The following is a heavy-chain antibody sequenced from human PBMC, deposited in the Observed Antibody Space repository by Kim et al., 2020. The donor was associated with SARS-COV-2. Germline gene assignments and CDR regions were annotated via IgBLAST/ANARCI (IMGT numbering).Heavy chain of an antibody. CDR3: ARDVLYKAFDY. CDR1: GFRFSTSY. V-gene: IGHV3-7*01. Sequence: GGSLRLSCAASGFRFSTSYMAWVRQAPGKGPEWVAEMKGDGSEVSYADPVKGRFSISRDNAKTSLYLQMDGLRVEDTAIYYCARDVLYKAFDYWGQGTLVTVSS. CDR2: MKGDGSEV. D-gene: IGHD1-20*01. J-gene: IGHJ4*02.